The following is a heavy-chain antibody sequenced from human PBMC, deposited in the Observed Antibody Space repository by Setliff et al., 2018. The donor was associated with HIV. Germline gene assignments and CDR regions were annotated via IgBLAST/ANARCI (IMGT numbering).Heavy chain of an antibody. CDR1: GGSISSGGYY. CDR2: IYYSGNT. CDR3: ARGIAAAGGYFDY. V-gene: IGHV4-31*03. J-gene: IGHJ4*03. D-gene: IGHD6-13*01. Sequence: PSETLSLTCTVSGGSISSGGYYWNWIRQHPGKGLEWIGYIYYSGNTYYNPSLKSRITISLDTSKNQFSLKLSSVTAADTAVYYCARGIAAAGGYFDYWGPWTLLVTVSS.